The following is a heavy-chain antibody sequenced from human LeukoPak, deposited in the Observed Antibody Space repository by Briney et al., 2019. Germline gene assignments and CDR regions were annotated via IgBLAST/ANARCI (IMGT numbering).Heavy chain of an antibody. Sequence: VWFSRISSDGSSATYADSVKGRFTISRDNAKNTLYLQMNSLRAEDTAVYYCARDYYSSCFYWGQGALVTVSS. V-gene: IGHV3-74*03. D-gene: IGHD6-6*01. CDR2: ISSDGSSA. J-gene: IGHJ4*02. CDR3: ARDYYSSCFY.